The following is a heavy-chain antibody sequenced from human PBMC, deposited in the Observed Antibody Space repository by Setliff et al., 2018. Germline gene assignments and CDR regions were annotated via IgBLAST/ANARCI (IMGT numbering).Heavy chain of an antibody. J-gene: IGHJ6*03. V-gene: IGHV1-18*01. Sequence: GASVKVSCKASGYTFTSYGVSWVRQAPGQGLEWMGWISTYTANTKYAQRFQGRVTMTTDTSTSTAYMELRSLRSDDTAVYYCVREGVDTRSSTDYRYYMDVWGKGTTVTVSS. CDR1: GYTFTSYG. D-gene: IGHD5-18*01. CDR2: ISTYTANT. CDR3: VREGVDTRSSTDYRYYMDV.